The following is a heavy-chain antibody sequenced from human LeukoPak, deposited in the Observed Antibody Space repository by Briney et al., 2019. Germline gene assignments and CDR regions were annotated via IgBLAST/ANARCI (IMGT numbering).Heavy chain of an antibody. CDR1: GFTFSDYT. Sequence: PGGSLRPSCPASGFTFSDYTMQWLRQAPGKGLEWVAVIWHDGTYISYGDSVRGRFTISRDNSKNTLYLQMNSLRAEDTAVYYCAREGPTTAVGSGAPDIWGLGTMVTVSS. D-gene: IGHD6-13*01. J-gene: IGHJ3*02. V-gene: IGHV3-33*01. CDR2: IWHDGTYI. CDR3: AREGPTTAVGSGAPDI.